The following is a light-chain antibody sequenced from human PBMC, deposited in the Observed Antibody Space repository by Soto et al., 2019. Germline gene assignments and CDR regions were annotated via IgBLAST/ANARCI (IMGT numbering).Light chain of an antibody. Sequence: EIVLTQSPGTLSLSPGERATLSCRASQSVSRSYLAWYQQKPGQAPRLLTYGASSRATGIPDRFSGSGSGTDSTLTISRLEPEDFAVYYCQQYGSSLYTFGQGTKLEIK. CDR2: GAS. CDR3: QQYGSSLYT. J-gene: IGKJ2*01. V-gene: IGKV3-20*01. CDR1: QSVSRSY.